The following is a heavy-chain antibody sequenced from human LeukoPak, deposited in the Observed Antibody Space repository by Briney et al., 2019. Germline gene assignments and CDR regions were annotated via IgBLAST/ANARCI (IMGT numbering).Heavy chain of an antibody. J-gene: IGHJ4*02. CDR3: ARGESRITMVRGVIATPFDY. CDR1: GVSISSYY. Sequence: SETLSLTCTVSGVSISSYYWSWIRQPPGKGLEWIGYIYYSGSTNYNPSLKSRVTISVDTSKNQFSLKLSSVTAADTAVYYCARGESRITMVRGVIATPFDYWGQGTLVTVSS. D-gene: IGHD3-10*01. V-gene: IGHV4-59*12. CDR2: IYYSGST.